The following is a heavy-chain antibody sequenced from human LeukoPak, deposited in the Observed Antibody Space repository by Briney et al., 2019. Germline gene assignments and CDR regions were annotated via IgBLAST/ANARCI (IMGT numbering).Heavy chain of an antibody. V-gene: IGHV4-34*01. J-gene: IGHJ6*03. CDR2: INHSGST. CDR3: AISRNYLTAPTGYYYYYMDV. Sequence: SETLSLTCAVYGGSFSGYYWSWIRQPPGKGLEWIGEINHSGSTNYNPSLKSRVTISVDTSKNQFSLKLSSVTAADTAVYYCAISRNYLTAPTGYYYYYMDVWGKGTTVTVSS. D-gene: IGHD3-10*01. CDR1: GGSFSGYY.